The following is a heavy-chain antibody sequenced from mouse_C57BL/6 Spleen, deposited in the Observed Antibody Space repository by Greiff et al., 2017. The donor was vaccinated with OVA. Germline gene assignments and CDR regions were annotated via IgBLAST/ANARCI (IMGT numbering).Heavy chain of an antibody. J-gene: IGHJ2*01. V-gene: IGHV1-15*01. CDR1: GYTFTDYE. CDR2: IDPETGGT. D-gene: IGHD2-3*01. CDR3: TRWPIYDGYSYYFDY. Sequence: QVQLQQSGAELVRPGASVTLSCKASGYTFTDYEMHWVKQTPVHGLEWIGAIDPETGGTAYNQKFKGKAILTADKSSSTAYMELRSLTSEDSAVYDCTRWPIYDGYSYYFDYWGQGTTLTVSS.